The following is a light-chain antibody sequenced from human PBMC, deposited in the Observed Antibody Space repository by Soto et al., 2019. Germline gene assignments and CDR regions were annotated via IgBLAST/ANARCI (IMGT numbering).Light chain of an antibody. V-gene: IGLV2-14*01. CDR3: ISSTSRSPIDV. J-gene: IGLJ1*01. CDR2: QVS. Sequence: QSALTQPAYVSGSPGQSITISCTGTSSDAGDYQYVSWYQQHPGKAHKLTIFQVSNRPTQASSRFSDSKSGNTASLIISGVQAEDEADYFCISSTSRSPIDVFGTGTKGTGL. CDR1: SSDAGDYQY.